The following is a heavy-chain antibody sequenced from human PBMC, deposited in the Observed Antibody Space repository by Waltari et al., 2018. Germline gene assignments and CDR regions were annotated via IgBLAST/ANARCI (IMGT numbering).Heavy chain of an antibody. CDR1: GFTFSSYE. CDR3: ARYARDGYNFSVDY. Sequence: EGQLMESGGGLVQPGGSLRLSCAASGFTFSSYEMNWGRQAPGKGLEVVSYISSSGSTIYYADSMKGRFTISRDTAKNSLYLQMNSLRAEYTAVYYCARYARDGYNFSVDYWGQGTLVTVSS. V-gene: IGHV3-48*03. D-gene: IGHD5-12*01. J-gene: IGHJ4*02. CDR2: ISSSGSTI.